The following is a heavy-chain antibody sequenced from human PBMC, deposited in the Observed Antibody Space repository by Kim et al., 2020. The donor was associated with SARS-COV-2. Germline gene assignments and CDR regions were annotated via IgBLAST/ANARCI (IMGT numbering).Heavy chain of an antibody. J-gene: IGHJ3*02. CDR3: TSGWAFDI. CDR2: TYYRSRWYN. Sequence: SQTLSLTCAISGDTISSDNAAWNWIRLSPSRGLEWLGRTYYRSRWYNDYAVSVQSRITINADTSKNQFSLQLNSVTPEDTAVYYCTSGWAFDIWGQGTV. V-gene: IGHV6-1*01. CDR1: GDTISSDNAA.